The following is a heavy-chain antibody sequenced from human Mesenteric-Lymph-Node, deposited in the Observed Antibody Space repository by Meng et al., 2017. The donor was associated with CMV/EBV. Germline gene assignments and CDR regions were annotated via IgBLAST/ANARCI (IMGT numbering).Heavy chain of an antibody. CDR1: GFTFDDYA. CDR3: AKGTRWTWGSLDV. J-gene: IGHJ6*02. D-gene: IGHD7-27*01. CDR2: ISWNSDNI. Sequence: SLKISCAASGFTFDDYAMHWVRQAPGKGLEWVSGISWNSDNIGYADSVKGRLTISRDNAKNSLYLQMNSLRAEDMALYYCAKGTRWTWGSLDVWGHGTTVTVSS. V-gene: IGHV3-9*03.